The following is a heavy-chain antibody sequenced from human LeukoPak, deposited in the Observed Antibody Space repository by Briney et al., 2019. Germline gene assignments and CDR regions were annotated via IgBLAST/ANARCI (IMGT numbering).Heavy chain of an antibody. CDR3: TTYKAYYYYYMDV. CDR1: GFTFSNYG. CDR2: ISGSGGST. J-gene: IGHJ6*03. V-gene: IGHV3-23*01. Sequence: GGSLRLSCAASGFTFSNYGMSWVRQAPGKGLEWVSAISGSGGSTYYADSVKGRFTISRDNSKNTLYLQMNSLKTEDTAVYYCTTYKAYYYYYMDVWGKGTTVTVSS. D-gene: IGHD1-14*01.